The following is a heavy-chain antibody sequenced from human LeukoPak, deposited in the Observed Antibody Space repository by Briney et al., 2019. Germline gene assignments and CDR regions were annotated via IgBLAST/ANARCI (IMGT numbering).Heavy chain of an antibody. D-gene: IGHD6-13*01. CDR2: INPNSGGT. Sequence: ASVKVSCKASGYTFTGYYMHWVRQAPGQGLEWVGWINPNSGGTNYAQKFQGRVTMTRDTSISTAYTELSRLRSDDTAVYYCARGRRPIAAAGTGNWFDPWGQGTLVTVSS. CDR3: ARGRRPIAAAGTGNWFDP. V-gene: IGHV1-2*02. CDR1: GYTFTGYY. J-gene: IGHJ5*02.